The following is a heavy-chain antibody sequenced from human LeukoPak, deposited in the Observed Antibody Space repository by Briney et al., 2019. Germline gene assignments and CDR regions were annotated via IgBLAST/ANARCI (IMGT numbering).Heavy chain of an antibody. CDR3: VKGSQVVYSPAFDY. Sequence: GGSLRLSCTVSGLTFSTYAMHWVRQAPGKGLEYVSAIGTNGISTYYADAVRVRFIISRDNSKNTLYLQMTSLRAEDTAVYYCVKGSQVVYSPAFDYWGQGTLVTVSS. CDR1: GLTFSTYA. V-gene: IGHV3-64D*06. CDR2: IGTNGIST. D-gene: IGHD2-2*01. J-gene: IGHJ4*02.